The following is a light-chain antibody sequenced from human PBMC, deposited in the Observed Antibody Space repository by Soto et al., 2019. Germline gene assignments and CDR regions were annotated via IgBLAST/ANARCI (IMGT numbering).Light chain of an antibody. V-gene: IGLV2-14*01. CDR3: SSYTSSSTEYV. Sequence: QSALTQPASVSGPPGQSITISCTGTSSDVGGYNHVSWYQQHPGKAPKVMIYEVSNRPSGVSNRFSGSKSGNMASLTSSGLQAEDEADYYCSSYTSSSTEYVFGTGTKLTVL. CDR2: EVS. J-gene: IGLJ1*01. CDR1: SSDVGGYNH.